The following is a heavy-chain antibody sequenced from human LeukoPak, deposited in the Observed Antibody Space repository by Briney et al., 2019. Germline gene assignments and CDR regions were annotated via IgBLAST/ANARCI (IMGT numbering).Heavy chain of an antibody. V-gene: IGHV3-7*03. CDR3: AKHDGGGFYSLDS. CDR2: IKQDGSEK. D-gene: IGHD2-21*01. J-gene: IGHJ4*02. CDR1: GFTLGSYW. Sequence: GGSLRLSCVASGFTLGSYWVSWVRQAPGKGLEWVANIKQDGSEKNHVDSVKGRLTISRDNAKNSVHLQMNSLRVEDTAVYYCAKHDGGGFYSLDSWGQGTLVTVSS.